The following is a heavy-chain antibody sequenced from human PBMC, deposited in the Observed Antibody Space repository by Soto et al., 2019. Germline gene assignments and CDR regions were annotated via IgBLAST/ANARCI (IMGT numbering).Heavy chain of an antibody. Sequence: SETLSLTCAVYGGSFSGYYWSWIRQPPGKRLEWIGEINHSGSTNYNPSLKSRVTRSVDTSKNQFSLKLSSVTAADTAVYYGGRVSWGWLQPMDVWGQGATVTVFS. J-gene: IGHJ6*02. CDR2: INHSGST. CDR1: GGSFSGYY. CDR3: GRVSWGWLQPMDV. V-gene: IGHV4-34*01. D-gene: IGHD5-12*01.